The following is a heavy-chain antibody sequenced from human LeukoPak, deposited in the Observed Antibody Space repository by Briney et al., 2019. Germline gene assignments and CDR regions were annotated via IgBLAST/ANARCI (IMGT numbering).Heavy chain of an antibody. V-gene: IGHV4-4*02. D-gene: IGHD3-9*01. CDR3: GKTDIYFNPIDY. CDR1: GVSISTSEW. Sequence: SETLSLTCAVSGVSISTSEWWIWVRQPPGQGLEWIGEIHRDGRTRYNPSLTSRVTMLMDYSKNQFSLNVRFVTAADTAIYYCGKTDIYFNPIDYWGPGSLVTVSS. J-gene: IGHJ4*02. CDR2: IHRDGRT.